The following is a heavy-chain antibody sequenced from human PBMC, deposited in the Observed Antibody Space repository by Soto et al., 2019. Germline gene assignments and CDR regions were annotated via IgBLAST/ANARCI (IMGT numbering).Heavy chain of an antibody. CDR3: ARATYYDILTGYYYYYGMDV. J-gene: IGHJ6*02. Sequence: ASVKVSCKXSGYTFTSYGISWVRQAPGQGLEWMGWISAYNGNTKYSQKFQGRVTITRVTSASTAYMELSSLRSEDTAVYYCARATYYDILTGYYYYYGMDVWGQGTTVTVSS. D-gene: IGHD3-9*01. CDR1: GYTFTSYG. V-gene: IGHV1-18*01. CDR2: ISAYNGNT.